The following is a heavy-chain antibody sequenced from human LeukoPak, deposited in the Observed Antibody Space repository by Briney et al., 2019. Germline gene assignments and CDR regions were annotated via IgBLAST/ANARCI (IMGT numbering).Heavy chain of an antibody. CDR1: GFSFSIHG. V-gene: IGHV3-23*01. Sequence: PGGSLRLSCAASGFSFSIHGMGWVSRALGKGLGWVSHVRPGDGPTTYAGSVKGRFTISRDNSKNTVSLQMNSLRVEDTAVYYCTRDHITSWQIDFWGQGTMVTVSS. CDR3: TRDHITSWQIDF. CDR2: VRPGDGPT. J-gene: IGHJ4*02. D-gene: IGHD2-2*01.